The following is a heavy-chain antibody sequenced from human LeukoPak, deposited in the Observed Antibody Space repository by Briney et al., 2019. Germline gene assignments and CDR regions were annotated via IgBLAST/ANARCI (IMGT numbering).Heavy chain of an antibody. CDR1: GFTFRLYV. CDR3: AHPSTPDYGGLDY. J-gene: IGHJ4*02. Sequence: GGSLRLSCVASGFTFRLYVMTWVRQAPGKGLEWVSAITGSGGSIYYADSVRGRFTISRDNSKNTLYLQMSSLRAEDTAIYYCAHPSTPDYGGLDYWGQGTLVTVSS. CDR2: ITGSGGSI. V-gene: IGHV3-23*01. D-gene: IGHD4-17*01.